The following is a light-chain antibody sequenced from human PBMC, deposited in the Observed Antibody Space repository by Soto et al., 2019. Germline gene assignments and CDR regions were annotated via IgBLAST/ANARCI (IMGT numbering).Light chain of an antibody. V-gene: IGLV2-14*01. CDR1: TNDIGAYGY. Sequence: QSALTLPASVSGSPGQSITLTCTGSTNDIGAYGYVSWYQQHPGQAPKLIIYNAIDRPAGVSYRFSGYKSGNTASLTISGLQAEDEADYYCSSYAGTTTLFGGGTKVTVL. CDR3: SSYAGTTTL. J-gene: IGLJ2*01. CDR2: NAI.